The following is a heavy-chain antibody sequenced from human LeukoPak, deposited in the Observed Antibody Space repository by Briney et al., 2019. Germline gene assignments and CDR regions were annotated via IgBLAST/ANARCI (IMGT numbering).Heavy chain of an antibody. Sequence: SETLSLTCAVYGGSFSGYYWSWIRQPPGKGLEWIGEINHSGSTNYNPSLKSRVTISVDTSKNQFSLKLSSVTAADTAVYYCARDHSPYWGQGTLVTVSS. D-gene: IGHD1-14*01. CDR2: INHSGST. CDR1: GGSFSGYY. CDR3: ARDHSPY. J-gene: IGHJ4*02. V-gene: IGHV4-34*01.